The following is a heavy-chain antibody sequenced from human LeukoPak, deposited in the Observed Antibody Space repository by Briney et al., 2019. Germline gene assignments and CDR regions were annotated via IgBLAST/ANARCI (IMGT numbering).Heavy chain of an antibody. D-gene: IGHD6-13*01. CDR1: GLTFSDYS. CDR3: ATDAAGPGY. J-gene: IGHJ4*02. Sequence: GGSLRLSCAVSGLTFSDYSMAWVRQAPGKGLFWVSGISAGGGSTYYADSVKGRFTISRDNSRNTLYLQMNSLSAEDTAVYYCATDAAGPGYWGQGTLVTVSS. CDR2: ISAGGGST. V-gene: IGHV3-23*01.